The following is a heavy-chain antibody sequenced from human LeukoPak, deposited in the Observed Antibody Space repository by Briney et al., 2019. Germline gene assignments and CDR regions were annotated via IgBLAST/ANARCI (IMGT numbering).Heavy chain of an antibody. V-gene: IGHV3-30*04. CDR2: ISYDGSNK. J-gene: IGHJ3*02. D-gene: IGHD3-22*01. CDR3: ARPPYYYDSTGYYCLAAFDI. Sequence: PGRSLRLSCAASGFTFSSSAMHWVRPARGKGLEWVAVISYDGSNKYYADSVKGRFTISRDNSKNTLHLQMNSLRAEDTAVYYCARPPYYYDSTGYYCLAAFDIWGQGTMVTVSS. CDR1: GFTFSSSA.